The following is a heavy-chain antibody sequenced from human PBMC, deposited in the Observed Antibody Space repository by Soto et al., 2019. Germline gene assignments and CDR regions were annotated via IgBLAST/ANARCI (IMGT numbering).Heavy chain of an antibody. V-gene: IGHV4-34*01. Sequence: QVQLQQWGAGLLKPSETLSLTCAVYGKSLSGYYWSWIRQPPGKALEWIGEINHSGNTNYNPSLKRRVTISVDTSKNHLFLNLSSVTAADTAMYYCARHHVRGRTIAGAAAFWGQGTLVTVSS. CDR3: ARHHVRGRTIAGAAAF. J-gene: IGHJ4*02. CDR1: GKSLSGYY. CDR2: INHSGNT. D-gene: IGHD1-26*01.